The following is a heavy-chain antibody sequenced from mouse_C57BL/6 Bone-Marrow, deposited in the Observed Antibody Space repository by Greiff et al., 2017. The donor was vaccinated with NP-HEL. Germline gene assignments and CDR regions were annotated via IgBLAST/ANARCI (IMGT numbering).Heavy chain of an antibody. CDR1: GYTFTSYW. CDR2: IDPSDSST. Sequence: QVQLQQPGAELVKPGASVQLSCKASGYTFTSYWMQWVKQRPGQGLEWIGEIDPSDSSTNYNQKFKGKATLTVDTSSSTAYMQLSSLTSEDSAVYYCASLLDGSSYRDYWGQGTSVTVTS. V-gene: IGHV1-50*01. D-gene: IGHD1-1*01. J-gene: IGHJ4*01. CDR3: ASLLDGSSYRDY.